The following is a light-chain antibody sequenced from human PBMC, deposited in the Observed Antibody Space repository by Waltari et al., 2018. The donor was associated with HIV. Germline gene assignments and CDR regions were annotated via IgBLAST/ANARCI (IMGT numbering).Light chain of an antibody. CDR2: SNN. J-gene: IGLJ3*02. CDR1: RSNIGSNT. V-gene: IGLV1-44*01. Sequence: RVIISCSGNRSNIGSNTVNWYQQFSGAAPTLLIYSNNQRPSAVPDRFSGSKSGSAASLAISGLKSEDEADYHCATWDDALSGPVFGAGTKLTV. CDR3: ATWDDALSGPV.